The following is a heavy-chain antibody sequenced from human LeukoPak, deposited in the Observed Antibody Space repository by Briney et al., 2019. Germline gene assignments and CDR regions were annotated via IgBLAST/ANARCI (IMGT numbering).Heavy chain of an antibody. D-gene: IGHD6-19*01. CDR2: IYYSGFI. V-gene: IGHV4-39*01. Sequence: SETLSLTCTVSGGSISSTNYYWGWIPQPPGKGLEWIGSIYYSGFIYYNPSLKSRVTISLDTSKNQFSLNLSSVTAADTAVYYCARHLRSGWYEALGYWGQGTLVTVSS. CDR1: GGSISSTNYY. CDR3: ARHLRSGWYEALGY. J-gene: IGHJ4*02.